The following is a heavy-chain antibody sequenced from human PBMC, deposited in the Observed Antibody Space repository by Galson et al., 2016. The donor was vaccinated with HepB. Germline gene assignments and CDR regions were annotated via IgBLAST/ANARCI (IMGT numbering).Heavy chain of an antibody. V-gene: IGHV4-39*01. D-gene: IGHD3-22*01. Sequence: ETLSLTCTVSGGSISSSGYYWGWIRQPPGKGLEGIGSIYYSGTTYYNPSLKSRVTISLDTPKNQFSLKLRSVTAADTAMYYCARHDYDSSGYNWFDPWGQGTLVTVSS. CDR3: ARHDYDSSGYNWFDP. CDR2: IYYSGTT. J-gene: IGHJ5*02. CDR1: GGSISSSGYY.